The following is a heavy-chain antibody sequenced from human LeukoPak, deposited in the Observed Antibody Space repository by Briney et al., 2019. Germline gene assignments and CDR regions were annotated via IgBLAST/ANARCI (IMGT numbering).Heavy chain of an antibody. CDR3: AKGSGYLDY. CDR2: ISYDGSNK. J-gene: IGHJ4*02. V-gene: IGHV3-30*18. Sequence: GGSLRLSCVASGFTFSSYGMHWVRQAPAKGLEWVAVISYDGSNKYYADSVKGRFTISRDNSKNTLYLQMNSLRAEDTAVYYCAKGSGYLDYWGQGTLVTVSS. CDR1: GFTFSSYG. D-gene: IGHD3-16*02.